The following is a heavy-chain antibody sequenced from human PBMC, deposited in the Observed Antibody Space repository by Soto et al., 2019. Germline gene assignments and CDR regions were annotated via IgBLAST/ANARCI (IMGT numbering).Heavy chain of an antibody. D-gene: IGHD3-9*01. V-gene: IGHV4-39*07. Sequence: PSETLSLTCTVSGGSISSSSYYWGWIRQPPGKGLEWIGEIYHSGSAIYTPSLKNRVTLSLDGSKNEFSLNVNSVTAADTAVYYCASSVFLIGGFSKGWSTLPYFAPWGREPL. J-gene: IGHJ4*02. CDR2: IYHSGSA. CDR3: ASSVFLIGGFSKGWSTLPYFAP. CDR1: GGSISSSSYY.